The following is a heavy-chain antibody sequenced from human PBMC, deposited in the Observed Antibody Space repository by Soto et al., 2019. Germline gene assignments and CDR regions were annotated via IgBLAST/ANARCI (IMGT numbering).Heavy chain of an antibody. CDR3: ARDLTPGANCDSSGYYDY. J-gene: IGHJ4*02. CDR1: GFTFSSYS. D-gene: IGHD3-22*01. Sequence: PGGSLRLSCAASGFTFSSYSMNWVRQAPGKGLEWVSSISSSSSYIYYADSVKGRFTISRDNAKNSLYLQMNSLRAEDTAVYYCARDLTPGANCDSSGYYDYWGQGTLVTVSS. CDR2: ISSSSSYI. V-gene: IGHV3-21*01.